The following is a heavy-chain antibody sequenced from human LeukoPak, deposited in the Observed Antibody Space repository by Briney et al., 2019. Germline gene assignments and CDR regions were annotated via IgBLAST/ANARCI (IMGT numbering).Heavy chain of an antibody. CDR2: ISGSGGST. CDR3: ARGPYCGGDCYPMGFDP. CDR1: GFTFSSYA. J-gene: IGHJ5*02. D-gene: IGHD2-21*02. V-gene: IGHV3-23*01. Sequence: PGGSLRLSCAASGFTFSSYAMSWVRQAPGKGLEWVSAISGSGGSTYYADSAKGRFTISRDNSKNTLYLQMNSLRAVDTAVYYCARGPYCGGDCYPMGFDPWGQGTLVTVSS.